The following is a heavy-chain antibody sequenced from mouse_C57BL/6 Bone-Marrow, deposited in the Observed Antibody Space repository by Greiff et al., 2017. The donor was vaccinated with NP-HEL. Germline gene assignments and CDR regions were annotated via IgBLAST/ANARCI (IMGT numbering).Heavy chain of an antibody. CDR3: ARGDYDVCYAMDY. CDR2: IRNKANGYTT. D-gene: IGHD2-4*01. CDR1: GFTFTDYY. J-gene: IGHJ4*01. V-gene: IGHV7-3*01. Sequence: EVKVEESGGGLVQPGGSLSLSCAASGFTFTDYYMSWVRQPPGKALEWLGFIRNKANGYTTEYSASVKGRFTISRDNSQSILYLQMNALRAEASATYSCARGDYDVCYAMDYWGQGTSVTVSS.